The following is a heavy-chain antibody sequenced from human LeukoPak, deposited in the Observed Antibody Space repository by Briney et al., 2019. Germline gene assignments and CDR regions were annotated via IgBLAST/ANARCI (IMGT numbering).Heavy chain of an antibody. Sequence: GGSLRLSCAASGFSFRIHGMNWVRQAPGKGLEWFSYITSSGTSIYYADSVKGRFTISRDNAKNSLYLQISSPRAGDTAVYYCARDVATSGWATFYWGPGTLVTVSS. D-gene: IGHD6-19*01. J-gene: IGHJ4*02. CDR1: GFSFRIHG. CDR2: ITSSGTSI. CDR3: ARDVATSGWATFY. V-gene: IGHV3-48*01.